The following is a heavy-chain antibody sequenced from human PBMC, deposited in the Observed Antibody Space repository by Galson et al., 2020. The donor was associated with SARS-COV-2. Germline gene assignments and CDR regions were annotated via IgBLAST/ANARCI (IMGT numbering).Heavy chain of an antibody. CDR3: TRGLPGD. J-gene: IGHJ4*02. CDR2: IKYSVAS. D-gene: IGHD1-26*01. V-gene: IGHV4-34*01. Sequence: SETLSLTCAVYGGSLRGYSWTWVRQFPGKGLQWIGQIKYSVASDSNPSLKSRVTLSVDTSKNQFSLRLTSVTAADTAVYYCTRGLPGDWGQVTLVTVSS. CDR1: GGSLRGYS.